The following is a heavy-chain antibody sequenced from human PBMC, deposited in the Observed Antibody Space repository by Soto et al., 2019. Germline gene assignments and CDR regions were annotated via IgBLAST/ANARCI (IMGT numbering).Heavy chain of an antibody. D-gene: IGHD1-26*01. CDR3: ARHQSIEQQLDVARGSYYSFFDY. CDR1: GGSISSSSYY. Sequence: SETLSLTCTVSGGSISSSSYYWGWIRQPPGKGLEWIGSIYYSGSTYYNPSLKSRVTISVDTSKNQFSLKLSSVTAADTAVYYCARHQSIEQQLDVARGSYYSFFDYWGQGTLVTVSS. J-gene: IGHJ4*02. CDR2: IYYSGST. V-gene: IGHV4-39*01.